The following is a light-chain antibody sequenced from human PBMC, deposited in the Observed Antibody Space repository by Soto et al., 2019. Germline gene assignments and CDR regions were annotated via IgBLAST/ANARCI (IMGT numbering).Light chain of an antibody. J-gene: IGKJ2*01. CDR3: QQYNSLPYT. CDR1: QDISTY. CDR2: TVP. V-gene: IGKV1-33*01. Sequence: DIPMTQSPSSLSASLGDRVTITCRASQDISTYLNWYQQKPGKAPNLLIYTVPNLETGVPSRFSGSGSGTVFTLTISALQPADITTYYCQQYNSLPYTFGQGTRLEIE.